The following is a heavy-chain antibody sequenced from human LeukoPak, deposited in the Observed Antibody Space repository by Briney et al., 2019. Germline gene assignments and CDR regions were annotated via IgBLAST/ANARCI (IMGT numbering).Heavy chain of an antibody. CDR2: IIPIFGTA. J-gene: IGHJ4*02. D-gene: IGHD4-11*01. CDR1: AGTFSSYA. V-gene: IGHV1-69*05. CDR3: ARSYGNLYYFDY. Sequence: GASVKVSCKASAGTFSSYAISWVRQAPGQGLEWMGGIIPIFGTANYAQKFQGGVTITTDESTSTAYMELSSLRSEDTAVYYCARSYGNLYYFDYWGQGALVTVSS.